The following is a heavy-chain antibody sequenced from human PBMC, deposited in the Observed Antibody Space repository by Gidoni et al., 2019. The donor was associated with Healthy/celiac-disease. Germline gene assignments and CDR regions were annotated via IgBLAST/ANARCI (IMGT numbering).Heavy chain of an antibody. V-gene: IGHV3-33*01. D-gene: IGHD3-9*01. CDR2: IWYDGSNK. CDR3: ARARTGYFYYFYGMDV. J-gene: IGHJ6*02. Sequence: QVQMVEAGGGVGEQGRALGLSCAAYGFTFSSYGMHWVRQAPGKGLEWVAVIWYDGSNKYYADSVKGRFTISRDTSNNTLYLQMNSLRAEDTAVYYCARARTGYFYYFYGMDVWGQGTTVTVS. CDR1: GFTFSSYG.